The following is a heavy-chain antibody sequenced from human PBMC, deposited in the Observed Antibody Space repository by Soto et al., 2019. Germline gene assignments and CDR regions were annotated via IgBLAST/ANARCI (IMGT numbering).Heavy chain of an antibody. J-gene: IGHJ4*02. CDR3: AKGQCWSYYYDS. D-gene: IGHD6-19*01. CDR2: IGGSGGT. CDR1: GFTFSSYA. V-gene: IGHV3-23*01. Sequence: GSLRLSCAASGFTFSSYAMSWVRLAPGKGLEWFSSIGGSGGTYYADSVKGRFTISRDNSKNMLYLQLNSLRAEDTAMYYCAKGQCWSYYYDSWGQGTLVTVSS.